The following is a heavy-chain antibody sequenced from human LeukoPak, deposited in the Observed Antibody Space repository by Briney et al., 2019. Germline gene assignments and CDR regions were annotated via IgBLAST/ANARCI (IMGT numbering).Heavy chain of an antibody. V-gene: IGHV3-74*01. CDR1: GFTFSSHW. CDR2: INTDESKI. CDR3: ARGGLFKYFFDY. Sequence: GGSLRLSCAASGFTFSSHWMHWVRRTPGKGLVWVSRINTDESKINHADSVKGRFTISRDNAKNMLYLQMNSLRAEDTAVYYCARGGLFKYFFDYWGQGTPVTVSS. D-gene: IGHD2-15*01. J-gene: IGHJ4*02.